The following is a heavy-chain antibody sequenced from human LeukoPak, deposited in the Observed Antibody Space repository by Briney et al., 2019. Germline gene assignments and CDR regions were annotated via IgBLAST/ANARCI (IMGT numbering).Heavy chain of an antibody. Sequence: ASVKFSSHASSYTSTSDGITWVRHAPPQGLEWMGWIISYNGNTNYAQKLQGRVTTTTDTSTSTAYRELRSLRSDDTAVYYCARENYYYESSGYGDYWGQGTLVTVSS. J-gene: IGHJ4*02. CDR3: ARENYYYESSGYGDY. D-gene: IGHD3-22*01. CDR1: SYTSTSDG. V-gene: IGHV1-18*01. CDR2: IISYNGNT.